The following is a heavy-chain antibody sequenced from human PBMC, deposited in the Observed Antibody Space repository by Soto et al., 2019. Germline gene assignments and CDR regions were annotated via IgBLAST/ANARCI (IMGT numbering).Heavy chain of an antibody. Sequence: PWETLSLTCAVSGGSISSGDYYWSWIRQPPGKGLEWIGYIYYSGSTYYNPSLKSRVTISLDTSKIQFSLRLSSVTASDTAVYYCARALYCSSASCYPRNYYYYYGMDVWGQGTTVTVSS. J-gene: IGHJ6*02. D-gene: IGHD2-2*01. CDR3: ARALYCSSASCYPRNYYYYYGMDV. CDR2: IYYSGST. V-gene: IGHV4-30-4*01. CDR1: GGSISSGDYY.